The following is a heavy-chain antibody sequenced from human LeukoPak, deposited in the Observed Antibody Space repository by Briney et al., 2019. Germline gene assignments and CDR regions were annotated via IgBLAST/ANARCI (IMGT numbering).Heavy chain of an antibody. Sequence: PGGSLRLSCAASGFTVSSNFMSWVRQAPGKGLEWVSIIYSGGNTYYADSVKGRFTISRDNSKNTLYLQMNSLRAEDTAVYYCARAMITFGGVIPISHRVAFDIWGQGTMVTVSS. V-gene: IGHV3-53*01. CDR3: ARAMITFGGVIPISHRVAFDI. D-gene: IGHD3-16*01. CDR2: IYSGGNT. J-gene: IGHJ3*02. CDR1: GFTVSSNF.